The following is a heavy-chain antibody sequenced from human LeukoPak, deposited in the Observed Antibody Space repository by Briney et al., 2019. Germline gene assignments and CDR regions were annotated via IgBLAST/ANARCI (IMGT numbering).Heavy chain of an antibody. Sequence: GGSLRLSCSASGFTFSSYAMHWVRQAPGKGLEYVSPISSNGGSTYYADSVKGRFTISRDNSKNTLYLQMSSLRAEDTAVYYCVKDSMIVVVITPHFDYWGQGTLVTVSS. CDR1: GFTFSSYA. D-gene: IGHD3-22*01. CDR3: VKDSMIVVVITPHFDY. CDR2: ISSNGGST. J-gene: IGHJ4*02. V-gene: IGHV3-64D*06.